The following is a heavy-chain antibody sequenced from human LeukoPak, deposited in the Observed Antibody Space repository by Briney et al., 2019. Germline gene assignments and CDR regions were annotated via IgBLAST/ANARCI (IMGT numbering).Heavy chain of an antibody. J-gene: IGHJ3*02. V-gene: IGHV1-3*01. CDR1: GYTFTSYA. D-gene: IGHD1-1*01. CDR2: INAGNGNT. Sequence: ASVKVSCKASGYTFTSYAMHWVRQAPGQRLEWMGWINAGNGNTKYSQKFQGRVTFTRDTSISTAYMELSSLRSEDTAVYYCASADYEGNNWNDDAFDIWGQGTMVTVSS. CDR3: ASADYEGNNWNDDAFDI.